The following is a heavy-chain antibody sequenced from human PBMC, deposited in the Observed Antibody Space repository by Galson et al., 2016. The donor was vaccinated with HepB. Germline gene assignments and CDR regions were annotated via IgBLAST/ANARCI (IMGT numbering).Heavy chain of an antibody. Sequence: SLRLSCATSGFILASYGMSWVRQAPGKGLEWVSTFGGSGGTTYYADSVRGRFTISRDTSKSTLYLQMNSLTAEDTAVYYCAKEHERGNLGLVLVSTLNSWGQGTLVTVSS. V-gene: IGHV3-23*01. CDR2: FGGSGGTT. D-gene: IGHD2-15*01. CDR1: GFILASYG. CDR3: AKEHERGNLGLVLVSTLNS. J-gene: IGHJ4*02.